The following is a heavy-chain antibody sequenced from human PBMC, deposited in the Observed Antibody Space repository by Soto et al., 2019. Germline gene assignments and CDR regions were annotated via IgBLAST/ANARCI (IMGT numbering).Heavy chain of an antibody. V-gene: IGHV4-31*02. J-gene: IGHJ4*02. CDR2: IYYSGST. D-gene: IGHD3-10*01. Sequence: SETLSLTCPVSGGSISRGGYYWSWIRQHPGKGLEWIGYIYYSGSTYYNPSLKSRVTISVDTSKNQFSLKLSSVTAADTAVYYCARVSVGELFFPYYFDYWGQGTLVTVSS. CDR3: ARVSVGELFFPYYFDY. CDR1: GGSISRGGYY.